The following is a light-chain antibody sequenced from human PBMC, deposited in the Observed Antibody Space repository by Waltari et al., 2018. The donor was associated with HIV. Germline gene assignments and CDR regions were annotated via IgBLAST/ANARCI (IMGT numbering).Light chain of an antibody. Sequence: QSALTQPPSASGSPGQSVPISCTGTSSAVGGYNYVSWYQQHPGKAPKLMIYEVSKRPSGVPDRFSGSKSGNTASLTVSGLQAEDEADYYCSSSRVFGGGTKLTVL. V-gene: IGLV2-8*01. J-gene: IGLJ3*02. CDR3: SSSRV. CDR2: EVS. CDR1: SSAVGGYNY.